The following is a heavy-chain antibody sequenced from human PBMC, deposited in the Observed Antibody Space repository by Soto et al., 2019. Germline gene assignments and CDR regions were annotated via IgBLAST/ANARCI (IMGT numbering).Heavy chain of an antibody. CDR3: ARESPWYCSGGSCFFDY. CDR2: VYSGGST. CDR1: GFTVSSNY. J-gene: IGHJ4*02. V-gene: IGHV3-66*01. D-gene: IGHD2-15*01. Sequence: EVQLVESGGGLVQPGGSLRLSCAASGFTVSSNYMSWVRQPPGKGLEWVSVVYSGGSTYYADSVKGRFTISRDISKNTLYLQMNSLRAEDTAVYYCARESPWYCSGGSCFFDYWGQGTLVTVSS.